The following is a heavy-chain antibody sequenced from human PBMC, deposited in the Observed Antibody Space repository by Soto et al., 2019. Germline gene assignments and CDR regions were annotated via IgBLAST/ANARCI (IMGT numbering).Heavy chain of an antibody. CDR1: GGSFSADY. V-gene: IGHV4-34*01. J-gene: IGHJ6*02. Sequence: PSETRSLTCAVYGGSFSADYWSWIRQPPGKGLEWIGEINHSGSTNYNPSPKSRVTISVDTSKNQFSLKLSSVTAADTAVYYCASLYGGYYYYSGMDVWGQGTTVTVSS. CDR2: INHSGST. D-gene: IGHD4-17*01. CDR3: ASLYGGYYYYSGMDV.